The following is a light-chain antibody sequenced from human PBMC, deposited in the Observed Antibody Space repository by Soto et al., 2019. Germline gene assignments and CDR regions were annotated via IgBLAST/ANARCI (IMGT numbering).Light chain of an antibody. CDR2: PAS. Sequence: GRTQAPATLAVSPGERATLSCRASQNIYSYVAWYQQRPGPAPRLLIYPASTRATGIPARFSGSGSATEFTLTISSLQSEDFTVYSCLQYHNLWAFGQGTKVDI. CDR1: QNIYSY. CDR3: LQYHNLWA. J-gene: IGKJ1*01. V-gene: IGKV3-15*01.